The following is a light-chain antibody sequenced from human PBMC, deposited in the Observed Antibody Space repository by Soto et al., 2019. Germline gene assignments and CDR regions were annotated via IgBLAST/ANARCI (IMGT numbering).Light chain of an antibody. CDR2: DAS. Sequence: DIQMTQSPSSLSASVGDRVTITCQASQDITNYLNWYQQKPGKAPKLLIYDASNLETGVPSTFSGSGSGTDFTFTISSLSPEDTATYSGQQYDNFQATFGTGTKVDIK. CDR1: QDITNY. J-gene: IGKJ3*01. V-gene: IGKV1-33*01. CDR3: QQYDNFQAT.